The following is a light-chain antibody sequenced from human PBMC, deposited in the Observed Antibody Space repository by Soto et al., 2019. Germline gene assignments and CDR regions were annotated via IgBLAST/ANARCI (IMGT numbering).Light chain of an antibody. J-gene: IGKJ1*01. CDR2: EAF. CDR3: QHYNTWT. V-gene: IGKV1-5*01. CDR1: QTFNSG. Sequence: DIQMTQSPSRMYASVGDTITITCRASQTFNSGVNWYQQKPGKAPKLLSYEAFTLQSGVSSRFSGNGSGTEFSPTISSLQADDFGSYYCQHYNTWTFGPGTKVDIK.